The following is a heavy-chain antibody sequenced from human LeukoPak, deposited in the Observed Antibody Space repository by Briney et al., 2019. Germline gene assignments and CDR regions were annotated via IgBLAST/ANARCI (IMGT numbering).Heavy chain of an antibody. Sequence: SETLSLTCTVSGGSVSSSYWSWIRQPPGKGLEWIGYFYYSGSTNYNPSLMSRVTISVDTSKNQFSLKLSSVTAADTAVYYCARTSGTGGDLDFDYWGQGTLVTVS. CDR3: ARTSGTGGDLDFDY. CDR2: FYYSGST. CDR1: GGSVSSSY. V-gene: IGHV4-59*08. D-gene: IGHD4-17*01. J-gene: IGHJ4*02.